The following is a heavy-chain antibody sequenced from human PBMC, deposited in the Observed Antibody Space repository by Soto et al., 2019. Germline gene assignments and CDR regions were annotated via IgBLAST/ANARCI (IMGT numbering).Heavy chain of an antibody. J-gene: IGHJ6*02. V-gene: IGHV3-33*01. CDR1: GFTFSSYG. D-gene: IGHD2-15*01. Sequence: ESGGGVVQPGRSLRLSCAASGFTFSSYGMHWVRQAPGKGLEWVAVIWYDGSNKYYADSVKGRFTISRDNSKNTLYLQMNSLRAEDTAVYYCARVLYCSGGSCYSGPDYYYGMDVWGQGTTVTVSS. CDR2: IWYDGSNK. CDR3: ARVLYCSGGSCYSGPDYYYGMDV.